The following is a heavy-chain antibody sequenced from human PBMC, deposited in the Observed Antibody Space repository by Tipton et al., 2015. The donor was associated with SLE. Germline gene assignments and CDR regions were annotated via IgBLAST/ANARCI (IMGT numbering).Heavy chain of an antibody. Sequence: SLRLSCAASGFTFRSYAMHWVRQAPGKGLEWVAFIGFDGTNKFYEDSVKGRFTISRDNSNNKLYLQMKSLRADDTAVYYCANLISLWLVQVAEYWGQGTLVTVSS. CDR3: ANLISLWLVQVAEY. J-gene: IGHJ4*02. V-gene: IGHV3-30*02. D-gene: IGHD6-19*01. CDR2: IGFDGTNK. CDR1: GFTFRSYA.